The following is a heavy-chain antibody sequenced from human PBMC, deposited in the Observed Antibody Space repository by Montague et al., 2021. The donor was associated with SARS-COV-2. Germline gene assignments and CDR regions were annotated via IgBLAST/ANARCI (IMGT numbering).Heavy chain of an antibody. D-gene: IGHD4-17*01. V-gene: IGHV3-48*03. Sequence: SLRLSCAASGFTFSNYDVNWVRQAPGKGLEWVLSISSSGSTIYYSDSVKGRFTISRDNAQNSLYLQMNSLRAEDTGVYYCARDRGYGDFYYYGMDVWGQGTTVTVSS. J-gene: IGHJ6*02. CDR1: GFTFSNYD. CDR3: ARDRGYGDFYYYGMDV. CDR2: ISSSGSTI.